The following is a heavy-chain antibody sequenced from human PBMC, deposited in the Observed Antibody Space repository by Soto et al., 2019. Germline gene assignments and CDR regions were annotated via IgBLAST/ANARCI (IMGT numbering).Heavy chain of an antibody. J-gene: IGHJ4*02. D-gene: IGHD5-18*01. CDR3: ARDRHREGRYSCGFPIYLAS. V-gene: IGHV3-11*01. CDR1: EFHFSDYY. CDR2: ISSTGTTT. Sequence: GGSLRLSCVASEFHFSDYYMSLVRQSPGKGLEWVSHISSTGTTTFYADSVKGRFTISRDNAKNSLYLQMHGLRAEDTAVYFCARDRHREGRYSCGFPIYLASGGQGTLXTV.